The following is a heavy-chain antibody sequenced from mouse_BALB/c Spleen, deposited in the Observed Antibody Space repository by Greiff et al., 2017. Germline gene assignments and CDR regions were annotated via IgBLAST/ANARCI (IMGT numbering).Heavy chain of an antibody. V-gene: IGHV5-4*02. CDR1: GFTFSDYY. CDR2: ISDGGSYT. J-gene: IGHJ4*01. D-gene: IGHD2-10*02. Sequence: DVKLVESGGGLVKPGGSLKLSCAASGFTFSDYYMYWVRQTPEKRLEWVATISDGGSYTYYPDSVKGRFTISRDNAKNNLYLQMSSLKSEDTAMYYCARYGNYVGYYAMDYWGQGTSVTVSS. CDR3: ARYGNYVGYYAMDY.